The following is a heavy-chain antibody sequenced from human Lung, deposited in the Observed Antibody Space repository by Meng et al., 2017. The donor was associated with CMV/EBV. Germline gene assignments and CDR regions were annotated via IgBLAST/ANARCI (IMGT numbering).Heavy chain of an antibody. CDR3: ARGGNWNYFDY. D-gene: IGHD1-1*01. V-gene: IGHV3-30-3*01. J-gene: IGHJ4*02. CDR2: ISYDGSNK. CDR1: GFTFSLFP. Sequence: GGSLRLXCAASGFTFSLFPMHWVRQAPGKGLEWVALISYDGSNKYYADSIRGRFTISRDNSKNALDLQINSLRGEDTAVYFCARGGNWNYFDYLGQGTVVTVSS.